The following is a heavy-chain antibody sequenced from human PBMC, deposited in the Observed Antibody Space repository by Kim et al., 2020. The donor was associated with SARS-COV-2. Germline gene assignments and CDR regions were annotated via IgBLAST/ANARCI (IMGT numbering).Heavy chain of an antibody. CDR2: ISWNSGSI. CDR3: ATFTIVGETSAFDI. D-gene: IGHD1-26*01. V-gene: IGHV3-9*01. Sequence: GGSLRLSCAASGFTFDDYAMHWVRQAPGKGLEWVSGISWNSGSIGYADSVKGRFTISRDNAKNSLYLQMNSLRAEDTALYYCATFTIVGETSAFDIWGQGTMVTVSS. J-gene: IGHJ3*02. CDR1: GFTFDDYA.